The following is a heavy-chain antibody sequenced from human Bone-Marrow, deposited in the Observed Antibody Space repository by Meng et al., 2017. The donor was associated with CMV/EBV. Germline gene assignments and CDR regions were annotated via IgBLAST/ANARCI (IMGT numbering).Heavy chain of an antibody. V-gene: IGHV3-21*01. Sequence: FTLSSYSMHCVSQAPGKGLEWVSSISSSSSNIYYAESVKGRFTISRDNAKNSLYLQMNSLRAEDTAVYYCARGGYYDSSGYYYELDYWGQGTLVTVSS. CDR2: ISSSSSNI. J-gene: IGHJ4*02. D-gene: IGHD3-22*01. CDR3: ARGGYYDSSGYYYELDY. CDR1: FTLSSYS.